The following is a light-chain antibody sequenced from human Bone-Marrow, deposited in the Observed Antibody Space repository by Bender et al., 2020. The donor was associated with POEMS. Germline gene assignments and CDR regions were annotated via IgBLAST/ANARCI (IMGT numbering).Light chain of an antibody. Sequence: QSALTQPASVSGSPGQSITISFTGTSSNIGSYHLVSWYQQHPGKAPKLMIYEDSQRPSGVPARFSGPKSASTASLTISWLQAEDEADYYCSSNTINARCVFGAGNRVTGL. CDR2: EDS. CDR1: SSNIGSYHL. CDR3: SSNTINARCV. J-gene: IGLJ1*01. V-gene: IGLV2-14*02.